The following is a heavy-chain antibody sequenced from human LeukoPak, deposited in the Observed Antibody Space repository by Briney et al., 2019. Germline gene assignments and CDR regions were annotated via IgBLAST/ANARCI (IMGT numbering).Heavy chain of an antibody. D-gene: IGHD1-26*01. CDR1: GGTFSSYA. CDR3: ARGIVGATSDLDY. Sequence: ASVKVSCKASGGTFSSYAISWVRQAPGQGLEWMGRIIPILGIANYAQKFQGRVTITADKSMSTAYMELSSLRSEDTAVYYCARGIVGATSDLDYWGQGTLVTVSS. CDR2: IIPILGIA. J-gene: IGHJ4*02. V-gene: IGHV1-69*04.